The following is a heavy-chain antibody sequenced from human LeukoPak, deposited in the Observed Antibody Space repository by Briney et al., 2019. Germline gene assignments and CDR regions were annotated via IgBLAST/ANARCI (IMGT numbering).Heavy chain of an antibody. CDR3: ARHRSAGISHAFDY. V-gene: IGHV4-39*01. D-gene: IGHD1-14*01. J-gene: IGHJ4*02. Sequence: SETLSLTCTVTGGSISSSDDWWNWLRQPPGKGLEWIGNIYYSGSTYYSPSLKTRVTMSIDTSTNQFSLSLTSVTAADTAVYYCARHRSAGISHAFDYWGQGILVTVSS. CDR2: IYYSGST. CDR1: GGSISSSDDW.